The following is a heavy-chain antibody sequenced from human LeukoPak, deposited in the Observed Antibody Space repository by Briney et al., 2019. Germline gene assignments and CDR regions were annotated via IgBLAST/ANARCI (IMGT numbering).Heavy chain of an antibody. Sequence: PGGSLRLSCAASGFTFSRYWMHWVRQAPGKGLVWVSRIDSDGSTTKYADSVKGRFTISRDNAKNTLYLQMNGLRAEDTAVYYCARVPPGDSYGNYWGQGTLVTVSS. CDR3: ARVPPGDSYGNY. CDR2: IDSDGSTT. V-gene: IGHV3-74*01. J-gene: IGHJ4*02. D-gene: IGHD5-18*01. CDR1: GFTFSRYW.